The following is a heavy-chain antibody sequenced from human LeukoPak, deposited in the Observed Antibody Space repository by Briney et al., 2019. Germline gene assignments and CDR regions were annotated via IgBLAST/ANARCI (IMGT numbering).Heavy chain of an antibody. CDR2: IKQDGSEK. V-gene: IGHV3-7*01. D-gene: IGHD6-13*01. J-gene: IGHJ4*02. CDR3: ARGWQGGIAAAVTRIEGDY. CDR1: GFSVSGYW. Sequence: PGGSLRLSCAVSGFSVSGYWMTWVRQAPGKGLEWVANIKQDGSEKNYVDSVKGRFTISRDNAENSLFLQMNSLRVEDTAVYYCARGWQGGIAAAVTRIEGDYWGQGTLVAVSS.